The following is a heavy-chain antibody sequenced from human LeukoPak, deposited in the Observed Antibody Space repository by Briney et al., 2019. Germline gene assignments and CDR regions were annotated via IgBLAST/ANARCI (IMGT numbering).Heavy chain of an antibody. CDR2: IYTSGST. CDR1: GGSISSYY. CDR3: ARETSSSWYNWSDP. J-gene: IGHJ5*02. Sequence: PSETLSLTCTVSGGSISSYYWSWIRQPAGKGLEWIGRIYTSGSTNYNPSLKSRVTMSVDTSKNQFSLKLSSVTAADTAVYYCARETSSSWYNWSDPWGQGTLVTVSS. V-gene: IGHV4-4*07. D-gene: IGHD6-13*01.